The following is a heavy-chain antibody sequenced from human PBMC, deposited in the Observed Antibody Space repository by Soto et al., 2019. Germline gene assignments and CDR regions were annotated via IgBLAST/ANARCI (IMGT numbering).Heavy chain of an antibody. CDR3: AREISSGWANGFDP. V-gene: IGHV1-18*04. CDR2: ISGYNGNT. Sequence: QVQLVQSGAEVKKPGASVKVSCKTSGYSFNSYGISWVRQAPGQGLEWMGTISGYNGNTNYAQKLQGRITMTTDTSTRTAYMELRSLRSDGTALYYWAREISSGWANGFDPWGQGTLVTVSS. CDR1: GYSFNSYG. J-gene: IGHJ5*02. D-gene: IGHD6-19*01.